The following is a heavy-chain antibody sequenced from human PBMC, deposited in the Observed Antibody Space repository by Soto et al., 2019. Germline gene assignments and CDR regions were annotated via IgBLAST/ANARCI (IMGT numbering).Heavy chain of an antibody. V-gene: IGHV4-59*01. CDR2: IYYMGRT. J-gene: IGHJ4*02. CDR3: ARDPVGVTHFDY. D-gene: IGHD1-26*01. Sequence: PSETLSLTCTVGSISTYYWNWIRQPPGKGLECIGYIYYMGRTNYNPSLKSRVTMSIDTSKNQFSLKLSSVTAADTAVYYCARDPVGVTHFDYWGQGALVTVSS. CDR1: GSISTYY.